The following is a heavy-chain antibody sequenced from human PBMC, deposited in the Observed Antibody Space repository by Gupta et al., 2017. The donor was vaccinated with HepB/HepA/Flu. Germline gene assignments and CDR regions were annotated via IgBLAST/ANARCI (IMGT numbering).Heavy chain of an antibody. CDR1: GFTFSSYG. V-gene: IGHV3-48*03. D-gene: IGHD4-17*01. CDR2: INSRGENI. J-gene: IGHJ4*02. Sequence: EVQLVESGGDLIQPGGSLRLSCVVSGFTFSSYGMTWVRQAPGKGLVLGSHINSRGENILYADSVQGRFTISRDNAKKSLYLQMNSLRAEDTAVYYCARDEDGDYDFDYWGQGTLVTVSS. CDR3: ARDEDGDYDFDY.